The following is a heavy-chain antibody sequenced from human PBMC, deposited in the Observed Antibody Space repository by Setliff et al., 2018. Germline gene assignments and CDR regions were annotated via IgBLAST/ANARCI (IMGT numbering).Heavy chain of an antibody. CDR3: AREQWLDPPGYYYMDV. CDR2: IYIGGSA. J-gene: IGHJ6*03. V-gene: IGHV4-61*08. D-gene: IGHD6-19*01. CDR1: GGSISSGDYY. Sequence: SETLSLTCTVSGGSISSGDYYWSWIRQPPGKGLEWIGHIYIGGSANYNPSLKSRVTMSIDTSKNQFSLKLNSVTAADMAVYYCAREQWLDPPGYYYMDVWAKGTTVTVS.